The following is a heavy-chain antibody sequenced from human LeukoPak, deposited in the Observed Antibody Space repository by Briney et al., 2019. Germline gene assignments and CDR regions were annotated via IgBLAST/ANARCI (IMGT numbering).Heavy chain of an antibody. J-gene: IGHJ6*02. V-gene: IGHV3-7*04. Sequence: GGSLRLSCAASGFTFSSYWMSWVRQAPAKGLEWVAGIKDNGSEKNYVDSLKGRFTISRDNAKNSLYLQMNSLRAEDTAVYHCAMENYAIETYSGTGMDVWGQGTTVTVSS. CDR3: AMENYAIETYSGTGMDV. CDR2: IKDNGSEK. D-gene: IGHD3-9*01. CDR1: GFTFSSYW.